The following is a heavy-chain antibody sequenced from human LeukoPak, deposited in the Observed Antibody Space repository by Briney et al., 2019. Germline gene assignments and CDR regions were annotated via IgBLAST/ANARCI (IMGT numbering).Heavy chain of an antibody. CDR2: INHSGST. Sequence: SETLSLTCAVYGGSFSGYYWSWIRQPPGKGLEWIGEINHSGSTNYNPSLKSRVTISVDTSKNQFSLKLSSVTAADTAVYYCAREDPVVPPDVWGKGTTVTVSS. CDR3: AREDPVVPPDV. J-gene: IGHJ6*04. V-gene: IGHV4-34*01. CDR1: GGSFSGYY. D-gene: IGHD2-2*01.